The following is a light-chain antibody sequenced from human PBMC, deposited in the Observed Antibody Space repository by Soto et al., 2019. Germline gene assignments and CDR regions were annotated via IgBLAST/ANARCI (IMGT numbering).Light chain of an antibody. J-gene: IGKJ1*01. CDR1: QSISSY. CDR2: AAC. CDR3: QQSYSTRWT. V-gene: IGKV1-39*01. Sequence: DIQMTQSPSSLSASVGDRVTITCRASQSISSYLNWYQQKPGKAPKLLIYAACSLQSGVPSRFSGSVSGTDFTLTISSLEHEDFATYYCQQSYSTRWTFGQGTKVEIK.